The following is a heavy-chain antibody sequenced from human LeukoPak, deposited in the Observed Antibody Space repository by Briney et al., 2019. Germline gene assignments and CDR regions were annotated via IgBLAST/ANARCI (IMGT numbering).Heavy chain of an antibody. CDR3: ATDYNGSGKPIFDY. CDR1: GFTFSSYG. D-gene: IGHD3-10*01. V-gene: IGHV3-30*03. J-gene: IGHJ4*02. Sequence: GGSLRLSCAASGFTFSSYGMHWVRQAPGKGLEWVAVISYDGSNKYYADSVKGRFTISRDNSKNTLYLQMNSLRAEDTALYYCATDYNGSGKPIFDYWGQGTLVTVSS. CDR2: ISYDGSNK.